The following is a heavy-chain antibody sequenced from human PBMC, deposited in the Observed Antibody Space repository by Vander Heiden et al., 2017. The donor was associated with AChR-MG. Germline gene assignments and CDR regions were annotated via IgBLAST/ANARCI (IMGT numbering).Heavy chain of an antibody. V-gene: IGHV3-30-3*01. Sequence: QVQLVESGGGVVQPGRSLRLSCAAPGFTFSSYAMHWVRQAPGKGLEWVAVISYDGSNKYYADSVKGRFTISRDNSKNTLYLQMNSLRAEDTAVYYCVGGLEFDIVVVVAATQLDYWGQGTLVTVSS. CDR3: VGGLEFDIVVVVAATQLDY. J-gene: IGHJ4*02. CDR2: ISYDGSNK. D-gene: IGHD2-15*01. CDR1: GFTFSSYA.